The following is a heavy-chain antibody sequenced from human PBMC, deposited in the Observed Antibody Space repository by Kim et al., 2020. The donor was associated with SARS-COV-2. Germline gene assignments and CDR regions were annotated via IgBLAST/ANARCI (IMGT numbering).Heavy chain of an antibody. D-gene: IGHD2-2*01. CDR2: T. Sequence: TYYDPSLKSRVTISVDTCKNQFSRKLSSVTAADTAVYYCASRVPAATFDYWGQGTLVTVSS. V-gene: IGHV4-31*02. J-gene: IGHJ4*02. CDR3: ASRVPAATFDY.